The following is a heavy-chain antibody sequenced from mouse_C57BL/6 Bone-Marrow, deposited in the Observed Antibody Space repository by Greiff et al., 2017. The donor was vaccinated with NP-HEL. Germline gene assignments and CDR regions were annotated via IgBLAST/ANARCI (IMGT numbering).Heavy chain of an antibody. CDR3: ARLTVYAMDY. J-gene: IGHJ4*01. D-gene: IGHD4-1*01. CDR2: ISDGGSYT. Sequence: EVKLVESGGGLVKPGGSLKLSCAASGFTFSSYAMSWVRQTPEKRLEWVATISDGGSYTYYPDNVKGRFTISRDKAKNNPYLQMSHLKSEDTAMYYCARLTVYAMDYWGQGTSVTVSS. CDR1: GFTFSSYA. V-gene: IGHV5-4*03.